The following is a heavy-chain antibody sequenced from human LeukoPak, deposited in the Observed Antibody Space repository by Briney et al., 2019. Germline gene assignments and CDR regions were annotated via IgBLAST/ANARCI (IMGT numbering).Heavy chain of an antibody. CDR2: INPNSGGT. CDR1: GYTFTGYY. J-gene: IGHJ5*02. D-gene: IGHD6-19*01. CDR3: ARAGGLVRRYSWFDP. V-gene: IGHV1-2*02. Sequence: PGASVKVSCKASGYTFTGYYMHWVRQAPGQGLEWMGWINPNSGGTNYAQKFQGRVTMTRDTSISTAYMELSRLRSDDTAVHYCARAGGLVRRYSWFDPWGQGTLVTVSS.